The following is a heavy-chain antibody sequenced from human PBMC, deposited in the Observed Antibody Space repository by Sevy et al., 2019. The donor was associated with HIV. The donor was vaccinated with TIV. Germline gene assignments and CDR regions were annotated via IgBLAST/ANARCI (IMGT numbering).Heavy chain of an antibody. J-gene: IGHJ5*02. CDR3: ARAPPVRSGDDSLNWFDP. D-gene: IGHD5-12*01. CDR1: GGPISSYY. Sequence: SENLSLTCSVSGGPISSYYWSWIRQPPGKRLEWIGYIHYSGSTNYNPSLNSRLTISVDTSKNQFSLRLTSVTAADTAVYYCARAPPVRSGDDSLNWFDPWGQGILVTVSS. V-gene: IGHV4-59*01. CDR2: IHYSGST.